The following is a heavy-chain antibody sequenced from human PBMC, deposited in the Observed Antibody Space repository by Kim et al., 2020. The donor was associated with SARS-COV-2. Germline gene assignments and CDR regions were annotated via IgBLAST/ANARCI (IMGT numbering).Heavy chain of an antibody. V-gene: IGHV7-4-1*02. D-gene: IGHD3-16*01. Sequence: ASVKVSCKASGYTFTSYAMNWVRQAPGQGLEWMGWINTNTGNPTYAQGFTGRFVFSLDTSVSTAYLQISSLKAEDTAVYYCARAPIMITFGGVSPYYGMDVWGQGTTVTVSS. CDR1: GYTFTSYA. CDR3: ARAPIMITFGGVSPYYGMDV. J-gene: IGHJ6*02. CDR2: INTNTGNP.